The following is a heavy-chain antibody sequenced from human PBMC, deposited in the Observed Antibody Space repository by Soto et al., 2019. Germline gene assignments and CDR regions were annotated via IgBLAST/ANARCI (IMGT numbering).Heavy chain of an antibody. D-gene: IGHD2-21*02. V-gene: IGHV3-21*01. CDR2: ISSSSSYI. Sequence: GGSLRLSCAASGFTFSSYSMNWVRQAPGKGLEWVSSISSSSSYIYYADSVKGRFTISRDNAKNSPYLQMNSLRAEDTAVYYCARDGVSGDPFDYWGQGTLVTVSS. CDR1: GFTFSSYS. J-gene: IGHJ4*02. CDR3: ARDGVSGDPFDY.